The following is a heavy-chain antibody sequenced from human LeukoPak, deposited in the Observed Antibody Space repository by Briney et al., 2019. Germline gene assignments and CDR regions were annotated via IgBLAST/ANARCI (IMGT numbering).Heavy chain of an antibody. V-gene: IGHV4-30-2*01. D-gene: IGHD3-10*01. CDR1: GGSISSGGYY. CDR3: ARELLWFGDSYHAFDI. J-gene: IGHJ3*02. Sequence: SETLSLTCTVSGGSISSGGYYWSWIRQPPGKGLEWIGYIYHSGSTYYNPSLKSRVTISVDRSKNLFSLRLNSVTTADTAVYYCARELLWFGDSYHAFDIWGQGTLVTVYS. CDR2: IYHSGST.